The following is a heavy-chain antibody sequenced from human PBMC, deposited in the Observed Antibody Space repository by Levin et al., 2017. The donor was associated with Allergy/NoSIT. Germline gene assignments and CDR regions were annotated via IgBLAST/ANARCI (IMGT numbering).Heavy chain of an antibody. Sequence: GGSLRLSCAAFGFTFSSYGMHWVRQAPGKGLEWVAVIWYDGSNKYYADSVKGRFTISRDNPKNTLYLQMNSLRAEDTAVYYWAGSKTVGAAAECYYYYYMDGWGKGTTVTVSS. CDR1: GFTFSSYG. D-gene: IGHD6-13*01. J-gene: IGHJ6*03. V-gene: IGHV3-33*01. CDR2: IWYDGSNK. CDR3: AGSKTVGAAAECYYYYYMDG.